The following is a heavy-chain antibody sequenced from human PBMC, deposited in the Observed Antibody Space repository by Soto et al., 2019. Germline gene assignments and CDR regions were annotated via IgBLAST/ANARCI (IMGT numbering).Heavy chain of an antibody. D-gene: IGHD3-10*01. V-gene: IGHV3-23*01. J-gene: IGHJ4*02. CDR2: ISNGGGGT. CDR1: GFTFSSYA. CDR3: AKGTLPRGVPTFDN. Sequence: EVQMLESGGGLVQPGGSLTLSCAASGFTFSSYAMSWVRQAPGKGLEWVSAISNGGGGTYYADSVRGRFTISRDNSKNTLFLQMNSLRGEDTGVYYCAKGTLPRGVPTFDNWGQGTLVTVSS.